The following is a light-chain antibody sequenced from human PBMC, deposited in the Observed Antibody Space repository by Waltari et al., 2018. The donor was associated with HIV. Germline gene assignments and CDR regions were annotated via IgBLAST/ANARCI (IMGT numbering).Light chain of an antibody. J-gene: IGLJ1*01. CDR3: QVWDTTTDQYV. V-gene: IGLV3-21*04. Sequence: YALPQPPSVSVAPGRTARIACEGNNIGDKSAHWYQQKPGQAPILVIYYDTDRPSGIPERFSGSNSGNTASLIISRVEAGDEADYYCQVWDTTTDQYVFGTGTKVTV. CDR2: YDT. CDR1: NIGDKS.